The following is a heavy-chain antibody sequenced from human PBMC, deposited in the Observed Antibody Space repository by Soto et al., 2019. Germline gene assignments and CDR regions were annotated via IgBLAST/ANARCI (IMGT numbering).Heavy chain of an antibody. J-gene: IGHJ5*02. CDR2: ISETGNDK. CDR3: ARSWKDKWKPGLDNWFGP. V-gene: IGHV3-21*01. CDR1: GFGLYSYA. D-gene: IGHD1-20*01. Sequence: PGGSMTLSCTASGFGLYSYAMISVRQAPGKGLEWVSSISETGNDKSYGESMKGRFTVSRDNARNSVYLQMNSLRVEDTAMYYCARSWKDKWKPGLDNWFGPWGQGTLVTVSS.